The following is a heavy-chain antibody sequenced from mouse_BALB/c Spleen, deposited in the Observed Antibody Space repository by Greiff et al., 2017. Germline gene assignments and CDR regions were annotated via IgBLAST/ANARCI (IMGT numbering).Heavy chain of an antibody. Sequence: VKLVESGPGLVAPSQSLSITCTVSGFSLTRYGVHWVRQPPGKGLEWLGVIWAGGSTNYNSALMSRLSISKDNSKSQVFLKMNSLQTDDTAMYYCARSYGNSWFAYWGQGTLVTVSA. V-gene: IGHV2-9*02. CDR1: GFSLTRYG. D-gene: IGHD2-1*01. J-gene: IGHJ3*01. CDR3: ARSYGNSWFAY. CDR2: IWAGGST.